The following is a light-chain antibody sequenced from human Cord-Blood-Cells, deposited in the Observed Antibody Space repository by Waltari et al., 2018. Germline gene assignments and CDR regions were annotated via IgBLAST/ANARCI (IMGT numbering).Light chain of an antibody. V-gene: IGLV2-23*01. J-gene: IGLJ1*01. CDR1: RTDVGSHNL. CDR3: CSYAGSV. Sequence: QSALTQPASVSGSPGQSITFSCPGTRTDVGSHNLVSRYQQHPGKASKLMIYEGSKRPSGVSTRFSGSKSGNTASLTISGLQAEDEADYYCCSYAGSVFGTGTKVTVL. CDR2: EGS.